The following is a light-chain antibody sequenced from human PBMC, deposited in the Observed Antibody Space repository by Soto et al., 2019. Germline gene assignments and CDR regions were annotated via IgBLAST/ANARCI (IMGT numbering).Light chain of an antibody. Sequence: DIVMTQSPLSLPVTPGEPASISCRSSQSLLHSNGNTYLDWYVQKPGQSPQLLIYTLSSRASGVPDRFSGIGSRTDFTLKISRVEAEDVGVYYCMQRREFPITFGQGTRLEI. CDR3: MQRREFPIT. CDR1: QSLLHSNGNTY. V-gene: IGKV2-40*01. J-gene: IGKJ5*01. CDR2: TLS.